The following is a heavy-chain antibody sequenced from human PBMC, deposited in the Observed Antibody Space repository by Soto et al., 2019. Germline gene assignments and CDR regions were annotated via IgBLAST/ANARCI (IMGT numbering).Heavy chain of an antibody. CDR3: AHPRGYGVFDAYDI. CDR2: ISASGGST. V-gene: IGHV3-23*01. Sequence: GGSLRLSCAASGFTFSSSAMTLVRQAPGKGLEWVSAISASGGSTYYTDSVKGRFTISRDNSKNTLYLQMNSLRAEDTAVYYCAHPRGYGVFDAYDIWGQGAMVTVSS. D-gene: IGHD4-17*01. CDR1: GFTFSSSA. J-gene: IGHJ3*02.